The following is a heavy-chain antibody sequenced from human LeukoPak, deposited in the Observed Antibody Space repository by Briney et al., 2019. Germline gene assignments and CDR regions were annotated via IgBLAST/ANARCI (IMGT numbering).Heavy chain of an antibody. CDR2: ISSSSTYV. V-gene: IGHV3-21*01. CDR3: ARVITDAFDI. Sequence: GGSLRLSRAASGFTFSSYSVNSVRQAPRKGLEWVSSISSSSTYVYYADSVKGRFTISRDNAKNSLYLQMNILRAEDTAVYYCARVITDAFDIWGQGTMDTVSS. CDR1: GFTFSSYS. J-gene: IGHJ3*02. D-gene: IGHD1-14*01.